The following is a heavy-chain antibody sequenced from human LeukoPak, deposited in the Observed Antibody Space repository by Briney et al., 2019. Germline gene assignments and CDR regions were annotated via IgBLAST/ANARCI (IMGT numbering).Heavy chain of an antibody. CDR1: GYTFTSCG. CDR3: ASSQRGIVGAPQLDFDY. J-gene: IGHJ4*02. CDR2: ISAYNGNT. V-gene: IGHV1-18*01. Sequence: GASVKVSCKASGYTFTSCGISWVRQAPGQGLEWMGWISAYNGNTNYAQKLQGRVTMTTDTSTSTAYMELRSLRSDDTAVYYCASSQRGIVGAPQLDFDYWGQGTLVTVSS. D-gene: IGHD1-26*01.